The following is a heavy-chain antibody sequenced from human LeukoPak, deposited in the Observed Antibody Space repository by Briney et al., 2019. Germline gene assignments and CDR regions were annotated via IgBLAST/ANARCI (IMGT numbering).Heavy chain of an antibody. CDR2: INPTGGST. J-gene: IGHJ4*02. CDR1: GYTFTSYC. V-gene: IGHV1-46*01. Sequence: ASVRVSCKASGYTFTSYCLHWVRQAHGQGLEWMGIINPTGGSTSYPQKFQGRVTMTRDTSTSTVYMELSSLRSEDTAVYYCARDPQYYYDSSGYSLVPYYFDSWGQGTLVTVSS. CDR3: ARDPQYYYDSSGYSLVPYYFDS. D-gene: IGHD3-22*01.